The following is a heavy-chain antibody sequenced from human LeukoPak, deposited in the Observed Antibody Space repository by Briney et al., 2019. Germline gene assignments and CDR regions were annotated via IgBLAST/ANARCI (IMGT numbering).Heavy chain of an antibody. D-gene: IGHD3-3*01. J-gene: IGHJ6*03. CDR2: IYDIGGT. V-gene: IGHV4-59*01. CDR3: ARGGSYYDGWSGYYDYYYYMDV. Sequence: SETLSLTCSVSGGSTISYYWSWIRQPPGRGLGWRCYIYDIGGTSYNPSLQSRVTISIVTSKNQFSLRLTSVTAADTAVYYCARGGSYYDGWSGYYDYYYYMDVWGKGTTVTVSS. CDR1: GGSTISYY.